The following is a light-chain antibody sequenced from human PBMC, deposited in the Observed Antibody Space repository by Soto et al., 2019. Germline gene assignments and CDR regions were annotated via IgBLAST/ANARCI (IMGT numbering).Light chain of an antibody. Sequence: EIALSQSPGTPSLSPGERANPSSRASQTLSNSFIAWYQHKPGQAPRLLVYDTSTRATGIPDRYSGSGSGTDFTLTISRLEPEDFAVFVGQQYGTSEIIFGQGTRLEIK. V-gene: IGKV3-20*01. CDR1: QTLSNSF. CDR3: QQYGTSEII. J-gene: IGKJ5*01. CDR2: DTS.